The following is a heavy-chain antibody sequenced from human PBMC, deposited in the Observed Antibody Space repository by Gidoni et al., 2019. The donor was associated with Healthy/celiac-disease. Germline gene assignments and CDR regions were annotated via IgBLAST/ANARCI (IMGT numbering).Heavy chain of an antibody. J-gene: IGHJ4*02. D-gene: IGHD5-18*01. Sequence: EVQLVESGGGLVQPGESLRLSCSASGFTFSSYAMHWVRQAPGKGLEYVSAISSNGGSTYYADSVKGRFTISRDNSKNTLYLQMSSLRAEDTAVYYCVKDEVESQLWLLSYWGQGTLVTVSS. CDR2: ISSNGGST. CDR1: GFTFSSYA. V-gene: IGHV3-64D*06. CDR3: VKDEVESQLWLLSY.